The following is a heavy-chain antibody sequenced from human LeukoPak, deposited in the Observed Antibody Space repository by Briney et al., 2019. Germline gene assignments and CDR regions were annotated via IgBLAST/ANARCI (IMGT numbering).Heavy chain of an antibody. CDR3: AKGHDYSNYWDY. V-gene: IGHV3-48*01. J-gene: IGHJ4*02. CDR2: ITSDSAFM. D-gene: IGHD4-11*01. CDR1: GFNLKTYS. Sequence: PGGSLRLSCAASGFNLKTYSINWVRQAPGKGLEWISYITSDSAFMYYADSVKGRFTISRDNSKNTLYLQMNSLRAEDTAVYYCAKGHDYSNYWDYWGQGTLVTVSS.